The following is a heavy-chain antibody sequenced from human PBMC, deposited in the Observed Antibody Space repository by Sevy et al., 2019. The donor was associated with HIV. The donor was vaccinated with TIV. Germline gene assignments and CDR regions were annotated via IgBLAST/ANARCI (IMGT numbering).Heavy chain of an antibody. J-gene: IGHJ3*02. CDR3: AKDLIAARFPDAFDI. CDR1: GFTFSSYA. V-gene: IGHV3-23*01. D-gene: IGHD6-6*01. Sequence: GGSLRLSCAASGFTFSSYAMSWVRQAPGKGLERVSAISGSGGSTYYADSVKGRFTISRDNSKNTLYLQMNSLRAEDTAVYYCAKDLIAARFPDAFDIWGQGTMVTVSS. CDR2: ISGSGGST.